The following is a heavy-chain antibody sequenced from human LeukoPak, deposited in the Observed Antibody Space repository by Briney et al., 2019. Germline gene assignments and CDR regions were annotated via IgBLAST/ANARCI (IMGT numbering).Heavy chain of an antibody. Sequence: GGSLRLSCAASGFTVSSNYMSWVRQAPGKGLEWVSVIYSGGSTYYADSVKGRFTISRDNSKNTLYLQMNSLRAEDTAVYYCARASISNYGYYYGMDVWGQGTTVTVSS. V-gene: IGHV3-53*01. D-gene: IGHD4-11*01. J-gene: IGHJ6*02. CDR1: GFTVSSNY. CDR3: ARASISNYGYYYGMDV. CDR2: IYSGGST.